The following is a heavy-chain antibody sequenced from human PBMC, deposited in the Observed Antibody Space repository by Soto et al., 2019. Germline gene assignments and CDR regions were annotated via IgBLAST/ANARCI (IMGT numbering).Heavy chain of an antibody. CDR2: LTWISDDI. D-gene: IGHD3-10*01. J-gene: IGHJ4*02. CDR1: GFTFDDYA. V-gene: IGHV3-9*01. CDR3: AKVLLRGVIISHFDY. Sequence: GGSLRLSCAASGFTFDDYAMHWVRQAPGKGLEWVSGLTWISDDIAYADSVKGRFTISRDNSKNSLYLQMNSLRPEDTAFYYCAKVLLRGVIISHFDYWGQGTRVTVSS.